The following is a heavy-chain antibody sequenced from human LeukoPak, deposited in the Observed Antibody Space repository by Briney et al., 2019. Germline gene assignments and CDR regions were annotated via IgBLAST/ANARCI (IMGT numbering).Heavy chain of an antibody. Sequence: QSGGSLRLSCAASGFTFSSYWMNWVRQAPGQGLEWVSYISNSGTTIYYADSVKGRFTISRDNAKNSLYLQMNSLRIEDTAVYYCARSDYWGQGTLVTVSS. CDR1: GFTFSSYW. J-gene: IGHJ4*02. CDR3: ARSDY. V-gene: IGHV3-48*04. CDR2: ISNSGTTI.